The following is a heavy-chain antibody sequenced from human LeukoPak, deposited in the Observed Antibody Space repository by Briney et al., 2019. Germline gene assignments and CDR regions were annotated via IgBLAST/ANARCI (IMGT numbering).Heavy chain of an antibody. V-gene: IGHV4-39*01. J-gene: IGHJ4*02. CDR1: GGSPRSSADF. CDR3: VRAAAEQTGRHEDFDC. D-gene: IGHD6-13*01. CDR2: MLYGRNT. Sequence: KPSESLSLACTLSGGSPRSSADFWGGTRKPPGKGVEWIGIMLYGRNTYYNPPHISRVAMSVDTSKSQQSLNLRSITAAETAVYYYVRAAAEQTGRHEDFDCWGQGTLVTVSS.